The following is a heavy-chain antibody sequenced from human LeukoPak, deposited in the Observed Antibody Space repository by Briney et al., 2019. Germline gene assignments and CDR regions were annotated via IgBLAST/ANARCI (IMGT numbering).Heavy chain of an antibody. V-gene: IGHV4-4*02. D-gene: IGHD3-3*01. CDR2: IYHSGST. J-gene: IGHJ5*02. CDR3: ASQAYDFWSGYSWFDP. CDR1: GGSISSSNW. Sequence: SETLSLTCAVSGGSISSSNWWSWVRQPPGKGLEWIGEIYHSGSTNYNPSLKSRVTISVDKSKNQFSLKLSSVTAADTAVYYCASQAYDFWSGYSWFDPWGQGTLVTVSS.